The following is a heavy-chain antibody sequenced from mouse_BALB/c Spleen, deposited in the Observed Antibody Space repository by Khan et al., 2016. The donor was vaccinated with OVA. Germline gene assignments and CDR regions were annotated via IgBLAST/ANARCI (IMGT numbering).Heavy chain of an antibody. CDR3: ARLGLNNGFAC. D-gene: IGHD1-3*01. CDR1: GYSFTSYY. V-gene: IGHV1-31*01. CDR2: IDPFNGGT. J-gene: IGHJ3*01. Sequence: VQLQQSGPELMKPGASVKISCKASGYSFTSYYMHWVKQSHGKSLEWIGYIDPFNGGTTYNQKFKGKATLTVDKSSSTAYMQLSSLTSEDSAVYYCARLGLNNGFACWSQGTLVTVSA.